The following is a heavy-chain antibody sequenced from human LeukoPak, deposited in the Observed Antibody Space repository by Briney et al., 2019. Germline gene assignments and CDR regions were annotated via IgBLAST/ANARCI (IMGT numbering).Heavy chain of an antibody. V-gene: IGHV3-23*01. J-gene: IGHJ4*02. CDR3: AKVIPGGFLEWFPHEYYFDY. CDR1: GFTFSNAW. Sequence: PGGSLRLSCAASGFTFSNAWMSWVRQAPGKGLEWVSAISGSGGSTYYADSVKGRFTISRDNSKNTLYLQMNSLRAEDTAVYYCAKVIPGGFLEWFPHEYYFDYWGQGTLVTVSS. CDR2: ISGSGGST. D-gene: IGHD3-3*01.